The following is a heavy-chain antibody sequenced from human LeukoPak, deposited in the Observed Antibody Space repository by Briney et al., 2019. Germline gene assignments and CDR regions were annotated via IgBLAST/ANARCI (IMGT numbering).Heavy chain of an antibody. CDR3: AKDYGRGLGRVDS. CDR2: ISWNSGNI. J-gene: IGHJ4*02. Sequence: PGRSLRLSCAASGFTFDDYAMHWVRQAPGQGLEWVSGISWNSGNIDYADVVKGRFTISRDSAKNSLYLQMNSLRPEDTALYFCAKDYGRGLGRVDSWGQGTLVTVSS. V-gene: IGHV3-9*01. CDR1: GFTFDDYA. D-gene: IGHD1-26*01.